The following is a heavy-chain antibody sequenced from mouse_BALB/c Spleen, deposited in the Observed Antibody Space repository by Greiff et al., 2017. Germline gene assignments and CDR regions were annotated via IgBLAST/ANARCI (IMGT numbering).Heavy chain of an antibody. CDR2: ISSGGSYT. J-gene: IGHJ2*01. CDR1: GFTFSSYG. CDR3: AREGNRYLDD. D-gene: IGHD2-14*01. Sequence: EVKLMESGGDLVKPGGSLKLSCAASGFTFSSYGMSWVRQTPDKRLEWVATISSGGSYTYYPDSVKGRFTISRDNATNTLYLQMSSLKSEDTAMYYCAREGNRYLDDWGQGTTLTVSS. V-gene: IGHV5-6*01.